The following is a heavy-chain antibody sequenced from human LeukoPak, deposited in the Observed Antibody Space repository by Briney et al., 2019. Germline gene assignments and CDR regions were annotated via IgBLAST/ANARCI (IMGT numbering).Heavy chain of an antibody. J-gene: IGHJ4*02. Sequence: GGSLRLSCATSGFTFSTYTMNWVRQAPGKGLEWVSSISSSSYYIYYADSVKGRFTISRDNARSSLYLHMNSLRAEDTAVYYCAKTLYEFWSGYYGPFDYWGQGTLVTVSS. V-gene: IGHV3-21*04. CDR1: GFTFSTYT. CDR2: ISSSSYYI. D-gene: IGHD3-3*01. CDR3: AKTLYEFWSGYYGPFDY.